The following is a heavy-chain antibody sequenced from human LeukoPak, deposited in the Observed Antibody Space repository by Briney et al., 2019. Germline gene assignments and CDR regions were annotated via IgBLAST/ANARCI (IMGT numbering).Heavy chain of an antibody. CDR2: VNPNSGGT. V-gene: IGHV1-2*02. J-gene: IGHJ4*02. CDR3: AVWNGYHDFWSGPFDF. D-gene: IGHD3-3*01. CDR1: GYTFTGHY. Sequence: ASVNVSCKPSGYTFTGHYIHWVRQAPGEGLEWMGWVNPNSGGTNYAQKFQGRVTMTRDTSVSTAYMELRSLTSDDTAVYYCAVWNGYHDFWSGPFDFWGQGTRVSVSS.